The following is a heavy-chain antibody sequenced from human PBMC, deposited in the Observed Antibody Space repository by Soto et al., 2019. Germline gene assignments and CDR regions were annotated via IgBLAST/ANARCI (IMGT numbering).Heavy chain of an antibody. J-gene: IGHJ3*02. CDR1: GFTFSSYA. CDR2: ISYDGSNK. CDR3: ASLSGYRLFHAFDI. Sequence: QVQLVESGGGVVQPGRSLRLSCAASGFTFSSYAMHWVRQAPGKGLEWVAVISYDGSNKYYADSVKGRFTISRDNSKNTLYLQMNSLRAEDTAVYYCASLSGYRLFHAFDIWGQGTMVTVSS. D-gene: IGHD3-22*01. V-gene: IGHV3-30-3*01.